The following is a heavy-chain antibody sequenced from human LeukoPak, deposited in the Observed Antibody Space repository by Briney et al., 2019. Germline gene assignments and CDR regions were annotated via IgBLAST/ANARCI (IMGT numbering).Heavy chain of an antibody. Sequence: GGSLRLSCAASGFHFSDYDMNWIRQAPGKGLEWFSYIHSSGSTTSYADSVKGRFSVSRDNTKNSLYLQMTSLRDEDTAIYYCARRPRRDIVVAPPPPDAFDIWGQGTLVTVSS. J-gene: IGHJ3*02. CDR3: ARRPRRDIVVAPPPPDAFDI. CDR1: GFHFSDYD. V-gene: IGHV3-11*04. D-gene: IGHD2-2*01. CDR2: IHSSGSTT.